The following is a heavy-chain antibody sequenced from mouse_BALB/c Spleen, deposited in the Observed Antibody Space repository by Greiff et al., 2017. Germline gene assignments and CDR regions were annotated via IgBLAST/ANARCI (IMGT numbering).Heavy chain of an antibody. D-gene: IGHD1-1*01. CDR2: INPYNDGT. Sequence: EVQLQQSGPELVKPGASVKMSCKASGYTFTSYVMHWVKQKPGQGLEWIGYINPYNDGTKYNEKFKGKATLTSDKSSSTAYMELSSLTSEDSAVYYCARYGNYGSFAYWGQGTLVTVSA. CDR3: ARYGNYGSFAY. CDR1: GYTFTSYV. J-gene: IGHJ3*01. V-gene: IGHV1-14*01.